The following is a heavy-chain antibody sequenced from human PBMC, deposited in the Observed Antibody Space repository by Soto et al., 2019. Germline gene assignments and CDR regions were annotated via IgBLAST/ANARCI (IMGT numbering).Heavy chain of an antibody. D-gene: IGHD4-17*01. J-gene: IGHJ5*02. CDR2: IIPILGIA. Sequence: ASVKVSCKASGGTFSSYTISWVRQAPGQGLEWMGRIIPILGIANYAQKFQGRVTITADKSTSTAYMELSSLRSEDTAVYYCARRVSTVDTKNWFDPWGQGTLVTVSS. CDR1: GGTFSSYT. V-gene: IGHV1-69*02. CDR3: ARRVSTVDTKNWFDP.